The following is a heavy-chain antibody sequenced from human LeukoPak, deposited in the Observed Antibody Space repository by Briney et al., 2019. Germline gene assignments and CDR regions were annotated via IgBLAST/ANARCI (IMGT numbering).Heavy chain of an antibody. CDR3: ARRTTLYYFDS. J-gene: IGHJ4*02. Sequence: LGESLKISCKGSGYRFTSNWIAWVRQMPGQGLEFMGIIYPSDSDTRYSPPFQGQVTISVDESISTAYLQWSSLKPSDTAIYYCARRTTLYYFDSWGQGTLVTVSS. CDR2: IYPSDSDT. CDR1: GYRFTSNW. D-gene: IGHD1/OR15-1a*01. V-gene: IGHV5-51*01.